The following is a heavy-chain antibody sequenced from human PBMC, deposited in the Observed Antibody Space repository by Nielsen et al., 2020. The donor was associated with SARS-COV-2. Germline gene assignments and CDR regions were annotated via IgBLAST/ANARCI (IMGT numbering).Heavy chain of an antibody. D-gene: IGHD3-10*01. V-gene: IGHV3-23*01. CDR3: AKDGVVRGDALDL. J-gene: IGHJ3*01. CDR1: GFTFNIYA. Sequence: GESLKISCAASGFTFNIYAMAWVRRAPGRGLQWVTGVSASGGSTYYTDSVKGRFSISRDNSKNTLFLQIHSLRVEDTALYYCAKDGVVRGDALDLSGQGTMVTVSS. CDR2: VSASGGST.